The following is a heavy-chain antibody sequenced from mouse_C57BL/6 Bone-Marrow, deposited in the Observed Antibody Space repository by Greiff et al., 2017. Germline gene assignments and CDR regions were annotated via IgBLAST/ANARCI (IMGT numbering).Heavy chain of an antibody. J-gene: IGHJ3*01. V-gene: IGHV1-20*01. CDR2: INPYNGDT. CDR1: GYSFTGYF. Sequence: VQLKQPGPELVKPGDSVKISCKASGYSFTGYFMNWVMQSHGKSLEWIGRINPYNGDTFYNQKFKGKATLTVDKSSSTAHMELRSLTSEDSAVYDCARPYGSSPWFAYWGQGTLVTVSA. D-gene: IGHD1-1*01. CDR3: ARPYGSSPWFAY.